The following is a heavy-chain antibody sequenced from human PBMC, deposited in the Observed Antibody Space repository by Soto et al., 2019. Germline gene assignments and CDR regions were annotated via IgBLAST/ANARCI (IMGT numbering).Heavy chain of an antibody. J-gene: IGHJ4*02. V-gene: IGHV4-30-4*01. CDR1: GASISGGDYY. Sequence: QVQLQESGPGLVKPSQTLSLTCTVYGASISGGDYYWPWIRQPPGKGLEWIGSIYYTGNTYSNPSLESRLSISVDPSNNQFALRLTSVTAPDTAIYYCARATYDSSTYYLDYWGQGTLVTVSS. D-gene: IGHD3-22*01. CDR3: ARATYDSSTYYLDY. CDR2: IYYTGNT.